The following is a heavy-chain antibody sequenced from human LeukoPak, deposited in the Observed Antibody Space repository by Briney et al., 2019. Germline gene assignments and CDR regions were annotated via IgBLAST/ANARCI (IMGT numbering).Heavy chain of an antibody. CDR2: IYSGGST. V-gene: IGHV3-66*01. Sequence: GGSLRLSCAASGLTVSNNYMSWVRQAPGKGLEWVSMIYSGGSTYYADSVKGRFTISRDNAKNSLYLQMNSLRAEDTAVYYCARAFMGAAAGNAFDIWGQGTMVTVSS. CDR1: GLTVSNNY. D-gene: IGHD6-13*01. CDR3: ARAFMGAAAGNAFDI. J-gene: IGHJ3*02.